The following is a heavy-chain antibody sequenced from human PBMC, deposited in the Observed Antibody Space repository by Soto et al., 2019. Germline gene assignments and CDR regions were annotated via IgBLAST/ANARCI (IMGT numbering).Heavy chain of an antibody. CDR3: AKESSITIFGVVMGGWDRAFDI. V-gene: IGHV3-30*18. CDR2: ISYDGSNK. D-gene: IGHD3-3*01. Sequence: GGSLRLSCAASGFTFSSYGMHWVRQAPGKGLEWVAVISYDGSNKYYADSVKGRFTISRDNSKNTLYLQMNSLRAEDTAVYYCAKESSITIFGVVMGGWDRAFDIWGQGTMVTVSS. J-gene: IGHJ3*02. CDR1: GFTFSSYG.